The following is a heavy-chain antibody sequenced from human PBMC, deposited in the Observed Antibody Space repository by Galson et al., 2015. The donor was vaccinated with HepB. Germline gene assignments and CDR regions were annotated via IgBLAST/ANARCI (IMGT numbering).Heavy chain of an antibody. CDR1: GGTFSSYA. J-gene: IGHJ5*02. Sequence: SVKVSCKASGGTFSSYAISWVRQAPGQGLEWMGGIIPIFGTANYAQKFQGRVTITADESTSTAYMELSSLRSEDTAVYYCAGTGAGYCSGGSCSFPWFDPWGQGTLVTVSS. CDR2: IIPIFGTA. D-gene: IGHD2-15*01. V-gene: IGHV1-69*13. CDR3: AGTGAGYCSGGSCSFPWFDP.